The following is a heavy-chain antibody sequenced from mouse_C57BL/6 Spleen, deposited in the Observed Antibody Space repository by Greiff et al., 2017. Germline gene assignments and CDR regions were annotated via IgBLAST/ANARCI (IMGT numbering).Heavy chain of an antibody. Sequence: EVKVVESGGGLVQPGGSMKLSCVASGFTFSNYWMNWVRQSPEKGLEWVAQIRLKSDNYATHYAESVKGRFTISRDDSKSSVYLQMNNLRAEDTGIYYCTRPIYYYGSSSFAYWGQGTLVTVSA. CDR2: IRLKSDNYAT. D-gene: IGHD1-1*01. V-gene: IGHV6-3*01. CDR3: TRPIYYYGSSSFAY. CDR1: GFTFSNYW. J-gene: IGHJ3*01.